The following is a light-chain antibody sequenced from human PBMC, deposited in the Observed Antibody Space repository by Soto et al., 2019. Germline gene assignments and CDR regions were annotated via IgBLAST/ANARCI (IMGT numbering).Light chain of an antibody. V-gene: IGLV2-8*01. CDR2: AVS. CDR3: CSYADSNNV. CDR1: SSDVGGYNY. J-gene: IGLJ1*01. Sequence: QSVLTQPPSASGSPGQSVTISCTGTSSDVGGYNYVSWYQQHPGKAPKLTIYAVSKRPSGVPDRFSGSKSGNTASLTVSGLQAEDEADYYCCSYADSNNVFGTGTRSPS.